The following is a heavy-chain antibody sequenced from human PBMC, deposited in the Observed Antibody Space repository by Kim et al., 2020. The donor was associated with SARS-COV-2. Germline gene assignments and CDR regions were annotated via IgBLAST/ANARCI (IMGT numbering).Heavy chain of an antibody. CDR3: ARGGGGDCYSCVGIDI. D-gene: IGHD2-21*02. J-gene: IGHJ3*02. CDR2: MHHSGSA. Sequence: SETLSLTCTVSGDSIKSYFWSWIRQPPGKGLEWIGYMHHSGSANYNPSLKSRVTISLDETKNQFSLKLSSVTAADTAVYYCARGGGGDCYSCVGIDIWGQGTMVTVSS. CDR1: GDSIKSYF. V-gene: IGHV4-59*01.